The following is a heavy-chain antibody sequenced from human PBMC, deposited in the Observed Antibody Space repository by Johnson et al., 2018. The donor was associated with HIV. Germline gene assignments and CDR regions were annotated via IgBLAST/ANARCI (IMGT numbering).Heavy chain of an antibody. V-gene: IGHV3-66*01. CDR3: ARGLLWFGELLEAFDI. D-gene: IGHD3-10*01. CDR1: GFTVSSNY. Sequence: QLVESGGGVVQPGRSLRLSCAASGFTVSSNYMSWVRQAPGKGLEWVSVIYSGGSTFYADSVKGRFTISRDNSKNTLYLQMNSLRTEDTAVYYCARGLLWFGELLEAFDIWGQGTMVTVSS. CDR2: IYSGGST. J-gene: IGHJ3*02.